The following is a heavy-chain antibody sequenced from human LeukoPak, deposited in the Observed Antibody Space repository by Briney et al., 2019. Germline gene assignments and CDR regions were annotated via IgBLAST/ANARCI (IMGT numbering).Heavy chain of an antibody. CDR3: ARGGIAAAGNYL. J-gene: IGHJ5*02. CDR1: GFTFSSYS. CDR2: IDRTGSTI. D-gene: IGHD6-13*01. V-gene: IGHV3-48*04. Sequence: GGSLRLSCAASGFTFSSYSMNWVRQAPGKGLEWISYIDRTGSTIYYADSVKGRFTISRDNAKNSLYLQMNSLRAEDTAVYYCARGGIAAAGNYLWGQGTLVTVSS.